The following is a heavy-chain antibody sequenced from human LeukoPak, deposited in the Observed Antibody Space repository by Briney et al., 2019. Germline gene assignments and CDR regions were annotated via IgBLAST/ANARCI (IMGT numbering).Heavy chain of an antibody. J-gene: IGHJ5*02. Sequence: ASVKVSCKASGYTFTSYYMHWVRQAPGQGLEWMGWISAYNGNTNYAQKLQGRVTMTTDTSTSTAYMELRSLRSDDTAVYYCARVLLWFGELLYWFDPWGQGTLVTVSS. CDR1: GYTFTSYY. CDR2: ISAYNGNT. D-gene: IGHD3-10*01. CDR3: ARVLLWFGELLYWFDP. V-gene: IGHV1-18*04.